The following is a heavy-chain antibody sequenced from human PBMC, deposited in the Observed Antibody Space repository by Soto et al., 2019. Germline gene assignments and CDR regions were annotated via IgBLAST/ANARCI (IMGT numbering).Heavy chain of an antibody. J-gene: IGHJ6*02. CDR3: ARAPGAVNSYAGVDV. Sequence: PGGSLRLSCVASGFILSDYYMAWIRRAPGKGLEWVSYISDGGSYTNHGNSVRGRVPVSRDDARNSLYLQIKNLRVEDTGVYYCARAPGAVNSYAGVDVWGQGTTVTVSS. D-gene: IGHD6-19*01. CDR2: ISDGGSYT. V-gene: IGHV3-11*05. CDR1: GFILSDYY.